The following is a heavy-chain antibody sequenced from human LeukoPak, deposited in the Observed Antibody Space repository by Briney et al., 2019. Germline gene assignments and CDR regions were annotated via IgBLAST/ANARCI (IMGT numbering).Heavy chain of an antibody. CDR2: ISSNGGST. CDR1: GFTFSSYA. Sequence: GRSLRLSCAASGFTFSSYAMHWVRQAPGKGLEYVSAISSNGGSTYYANSVKGRFTISRDNSKNTLYLQMGSLRAEDMAVYYCASGRMAAFDIWGQGTMVTVSS. D-gene: IGHD1-26*01. V-gene: IGHV3-64*01. J-gene: IGHJ3*02. CDR3: ASGRMAAFDI.